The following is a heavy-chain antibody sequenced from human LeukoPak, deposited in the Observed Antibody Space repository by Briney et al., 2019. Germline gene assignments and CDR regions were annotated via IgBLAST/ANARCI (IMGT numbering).Heavy chain of an antibody. CDR3: ARSFTYSSSWYRYDAFDI. V-gene: IGHV1-2*06. Sequence: ASVKVSCKASGYTFTGYYMHWVRQAPGQGLEWMGRVNPNSGGTNYAQKFQGRVTMTRDTSISTAYMELSRLRSDDTAVYYCARSFTYSSSWYRYDAFDIWGQGTMVTVSS. CDR2: VNPNSGGT. CDR1: GYTFTGYY. J-gene: IGHJ3*02. D-gene: IGHD6-13*01.